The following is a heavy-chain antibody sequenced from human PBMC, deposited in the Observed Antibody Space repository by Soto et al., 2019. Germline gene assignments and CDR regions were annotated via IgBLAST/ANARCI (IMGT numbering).Heavy chain of an antibody. CDR3: ARVRRATVTISWFDP. CDR1: GGSISSGGYS. J-gene: IGHJ5*02. Sequence: QLQLQEFCSGLGTPSQTLSLTCAVSGGSISSGGYSWSWIRQLPGKALEWIGYIYHSGSTYYHPSLKCRVTTAVDRSKNQFSLKLSSVTAADTAVYYCARVRRATVTISWFDPWGQGTLVTDSS. D-gene: IGHD4-17*01. CDR2: IYHSGST. V-gene: IGHV4-30-2*01.